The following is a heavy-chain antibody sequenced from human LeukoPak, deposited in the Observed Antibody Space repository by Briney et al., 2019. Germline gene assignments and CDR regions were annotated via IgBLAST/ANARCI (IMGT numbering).Heavy chain of an antibody. CDR2: ISGNTGNT. CDR1: GYSFIVYG. V-gene: IGHV1-18*01. CDR3: ARDTSDSWYDIFGDY. J-gene: IGHJ4*02. D-gene: IGHD6-13*01. Sequence: GASVTVSCKASGYSFIVYGISWVRQAPGQGLEWVGWISGNTGNTDYSEKFQGRVTMTKDTSTTTAYLELRGLRSDDTAMYYCARDTSDSWYDIFGDYWGQGTLVTVSS.